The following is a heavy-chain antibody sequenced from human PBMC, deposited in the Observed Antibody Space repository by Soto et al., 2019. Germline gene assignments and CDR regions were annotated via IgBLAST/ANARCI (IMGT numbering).Heavy chain of an antibody. CDR3: ARIRGYSGYVGLGYFDY. Sequence: ASVKVSCKASGYTFTIYGIIWVRQAPGQGLEWMGWISAYNGNTNYAQKLQGRVTMTTDTSTSTAYMELRSLRSDDTAVYYCARIRGYSGYVGLGYFDYWGQGTLVTV. D-gene: IGHD5-12*01. CDR2: ISAYNGNT. CDR1: GYTFTIYG. J-gene: IGHJ4*02. V-gene: IGHV1-18*01.